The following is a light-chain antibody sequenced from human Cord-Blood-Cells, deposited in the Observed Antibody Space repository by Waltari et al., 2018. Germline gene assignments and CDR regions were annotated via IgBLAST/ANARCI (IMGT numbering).Light chain of an antibody. V-gene: IGLV2-23*01. J-gene: IGLJ2*01. CDR1: SRDGGSYNL. Sequence: QSALTQPASVSGSPGQSITISCTGTSRDGGSYNLVSWYHQHPGKAPKLMIYEGSKRPSGVSNRFSGSKSGNTASLTISGLQAEDEADYYCCSYAGSSTPQVVFGGGTKLTVL. CDR3: CSYAGSSTPQVV. CDR2: EGS.